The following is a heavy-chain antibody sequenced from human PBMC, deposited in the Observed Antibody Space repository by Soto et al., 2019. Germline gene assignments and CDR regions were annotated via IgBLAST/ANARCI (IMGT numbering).Heavy chain of an antibody. V-gene: IGHV1-69*13. J-gene: IGHJ6*02. CDR2: IIPIFGTA. CDR1: GGTFSSYA. CDR3: ASSAPEATSENPYRGMDV. D-gene: IGHD3-16*02. Sequence: ASVKVSCKASGGTFSSYAISWVRQAPGQGLEWMGGIIPIFGTANYAQKFQGRVTITADESTSTAYMELSSLRSEDTAVYYCASSAPEATSENPYRGMDVWGQGTTVTVSS.